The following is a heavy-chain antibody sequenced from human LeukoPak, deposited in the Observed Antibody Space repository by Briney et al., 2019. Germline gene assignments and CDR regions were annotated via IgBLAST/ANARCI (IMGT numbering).Heavy chain of an antibody. D-gene: IGHD3-22*01. CDR1: GFTLSSYA. Sequence: GGSLRLSCAASGFTLSSYAMHWVRHAPGKGLEWVAVISYDGSNKYYADSVKGRFTISRDNSKNTLYLQMNSLRAEDTAVYYCARDGYYYDTSGKNYYMDVWGKGSTVSVSS. CDR3: ARDGYYYDTSGKNYYMDV. CDR2: ISYDGSNK. V-gene: IGHV3-30*01. J-gene: IGHJ6*03.